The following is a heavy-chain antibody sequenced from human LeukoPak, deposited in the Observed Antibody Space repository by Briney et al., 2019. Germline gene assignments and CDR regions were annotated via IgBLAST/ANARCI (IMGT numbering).Heavy chain of an antibody. V-gene: IGHV1-2*02. D-gene: IGHD3-22*01. J-gene: IGHJ4*02. CDR2: INPNSGGT. Sequence: ASVKVSCKASGYTFTGYYIHWVRQAPGQGLEWMGLINPNSGGTIYAQKFQGRVTMTRDTSISTAYMDLSRLSSDDTAVYYCARVFHDSSGYYYSFDYWGQGTLVAVSS. CDR3: ARVFHDSSGYYYSFDY. CDR1: GYTFTGYY.